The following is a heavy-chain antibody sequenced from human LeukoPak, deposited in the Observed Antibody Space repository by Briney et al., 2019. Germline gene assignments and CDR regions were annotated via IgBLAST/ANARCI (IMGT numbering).Heavy chain of an antibody. CDR1: GSTFSSYT. CDR2: TVSASSNI. Sequence: GGSLRLSCAASGSTFSSYTMNWVRQAPGKGLQWVSTVSASSNIHYSDSVKGRFTISRDNARNSLYLQMNSLRDEDTAVYYCARDGLHTAHFDYWGQGTLVTVSS. CDR3: ARDGLHTAHFDY. V-gene: IGHV3-48*02. J-gene: IGHJ4*02. D-gene: IGHD5-18*01.